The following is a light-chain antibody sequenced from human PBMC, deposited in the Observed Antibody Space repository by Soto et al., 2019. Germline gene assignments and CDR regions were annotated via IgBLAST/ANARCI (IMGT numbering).Light chain of an antibody. CDR2: GAS. V-gene: IGKV3-15*01. Sequence: ETAMTQFPGTLSVSPGERVTLSCRASQSVSSNLAWYQQKPGQAPRLLIYGASTRATGLPARFSGSGSGTEFTLTISSLQSEDFAVYYCQQYHNWPPLTFGGGTKVGIK. CDR3: QQYHNWPPLT. CDR1: QSVSSN. J-gene: IGKJ4*01.